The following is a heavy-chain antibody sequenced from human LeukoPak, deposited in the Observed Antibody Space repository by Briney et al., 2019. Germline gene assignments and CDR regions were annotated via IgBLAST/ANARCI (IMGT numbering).Heavy chain of an antibody. CDR2: IGGSGGST. V-gene: IGHV3-23*01. CDR3: AKTADTAMVKDYYYGMDV. CDR1: GFTFSSYA. J-gene: IGHJ6*02. D-gene: IGHD5-18*01. Sequence: PGGSLRLSCAASGFTFSSYAMSWVRQAPGQGLECVSAIGGSGGSTYYADSVKGRFTISRDNSKNTLYLQMNSLRAEDTAVYYCAKTADTAMVKDYYYGMDVWGQGTTVTVSS.